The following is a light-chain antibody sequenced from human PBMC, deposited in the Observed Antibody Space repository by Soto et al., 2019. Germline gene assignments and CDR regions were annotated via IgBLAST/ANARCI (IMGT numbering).Light chain of an antibody. CDR2: GAS. Sequence: VLTQSPGTLSFSPGERATLSCRASQSVSNNYLAWYQQKPGRAPRILIYGASNRATGVPDRFSGSGSGTQFTLTISRLEPEAFAVYYCQQYANSLTFGGGTRVEIK. CDR3: QQYANSLT. V-gene: IGKV3-20*01. J-gene: IGKJ4*01. CDR1: QSVSNNY.